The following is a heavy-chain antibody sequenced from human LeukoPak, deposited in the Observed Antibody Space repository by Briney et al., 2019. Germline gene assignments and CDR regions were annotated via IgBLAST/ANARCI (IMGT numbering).Heavy chain of an antibody. Sequence: ASVKVSCKASGYTXTGFYIHWVRQAPGQGLEWMGWINPNSGDTNYAQKSQGGVTMTTDTSINKAYMDLKRLRSDDSAIYYCARGPYDYWGQGTLVTVSS. CDR3: ARGPYDY. V-gene: IGHV1-2*02. CDR1: GYTXTGFY. CDR2: INPNSGDT. J-gene: IGHJ4*02.